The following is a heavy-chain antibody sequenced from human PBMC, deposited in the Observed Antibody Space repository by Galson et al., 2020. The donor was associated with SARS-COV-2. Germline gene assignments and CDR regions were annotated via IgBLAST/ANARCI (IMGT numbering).Heavy chain of an antibody. V-gene: IGHV3-23*01. J-gene: IGHJ6*03. CDR3: AKDFVRGIGYMDV. CDR1: GFTFSRYG. Sequence: GESLKISCVASGFTFSRYGMSWVRQAPGQGLDWVATTSATTYYADSVRRRFIISRDDSKNRLYLQMNGLSADDTAVYYCAKDFVRGIGYMDVWGPGTTVTVSS. D-gene: IGHD3-10*02. CDR2: TSATT.